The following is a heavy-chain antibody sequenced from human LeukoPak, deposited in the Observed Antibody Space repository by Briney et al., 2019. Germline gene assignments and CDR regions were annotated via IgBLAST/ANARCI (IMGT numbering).Heavy chain of an antibody. Sequence: GGSLRLSCTVSGFTFSDYYMSWVRQAPGKGLEWVSYISSSGSMLHYADSVEGRFTISRDNAKNSLYLQMNRLRAEDTAVYYCAKESDDFALDYWGQGTLVTVSS. CDR3: AKESDDFALDY. CDR2: ISSSGSML. V-gene: IGHV3-11*01. J-gene: IGHJ4*02. D-gene: IGHD3-3*01. CDR1: GFTFSDYY.